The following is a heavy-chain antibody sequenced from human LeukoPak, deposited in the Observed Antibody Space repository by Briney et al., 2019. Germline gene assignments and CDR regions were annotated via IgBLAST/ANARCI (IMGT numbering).Heavy chain of an antibody. Sequence: YPGGSLRLSCAASGVTFSSYAMSWVRQAPGKGLEWVSAISGSGSSTYYADSVKGRFTISRDNSKNTLYLQMNSLRAEDMAVYYCAKDRVAMIGYYFDYWGQGTLVTVSS. CDR3: AKDRVAMIGYYFDY. CDR1: GVTFSSYA. D-gene: IGHD2-2*01. V-gene: IGHV3-23*01. J-gene: IGHJ4*02. CDR2: ISGSGSST.